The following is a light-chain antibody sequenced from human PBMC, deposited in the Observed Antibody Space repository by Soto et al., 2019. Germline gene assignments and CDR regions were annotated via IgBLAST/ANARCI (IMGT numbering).Light chain of an antibody. CDR1: QSLLHSDGYKY. Sequence: DIVMTQSPLSLPDTPGEPASISCKSSQSLLHSDGYKYLDWYVQKAGQSPQLLIYLGSHRASGVPDRLSGSGSGTDFTLKISKVEADDVGVYYCMQTLQTPFTFGPGTKVDIK. J-gene: IGKJ3*01. CDR3: MQTLQTPFT. V-gene: IGKV2-28*01. CDR2: LGS.